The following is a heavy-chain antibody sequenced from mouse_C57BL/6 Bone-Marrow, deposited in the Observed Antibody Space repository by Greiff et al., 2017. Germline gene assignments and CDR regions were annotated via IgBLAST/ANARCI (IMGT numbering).Heavy chain of an antibody. D-gene: IGHD1-1*01. CDR2: ISSGGSYT. CDR1: GFTFSSYG. V-gene: IGHV5-6*01. J-gene: IGHJ3*01. CDR3: ARPYYGSSPFAY. Sequence: EVKLVESGGDLVKPGGSLKLSCAASGFTFSSYGMSWVRQTPDKRLAWVATISSGGSYTYYPDSVKGRFTIYRDNAKNTLYLQMSSLKSEDTAMYYCARPYYGSSPFAYWGQGTLVTVSA.